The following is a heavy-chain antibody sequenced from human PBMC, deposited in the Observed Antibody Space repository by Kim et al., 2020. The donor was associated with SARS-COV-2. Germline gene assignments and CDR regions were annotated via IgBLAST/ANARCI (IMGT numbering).Heavy chain of an antibody. V-gene: IGHV4-59*13. Sequence: SETLSLTCTVSGGSISSYYWSWIRQPPGKGLEWIGYIYYGGSTNYNPSLKSRVTISVETFMHQFSLKLSSVTAADTAVYYCAREVEGYTSSWYVDYWGQGTLVTVSS. D-gene: IGHD6-13*01. CDR1: GGSISSYY. CDR3: AREVEGYTSSWYVDY. J-gene: IGHJ4*02. CDR2: IYYGGST.